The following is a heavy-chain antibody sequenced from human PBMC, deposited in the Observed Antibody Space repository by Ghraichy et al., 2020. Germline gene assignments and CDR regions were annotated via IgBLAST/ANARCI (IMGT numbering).Heavy chain of an antibody. Sequence: GESLNISCAASGFTFSSYAMNWVRQAPGKGLEWVSSISTRSTYKNYAASVKGRFTVSRDNAKNSLFLQMDSLRADDTAVYYCARDVGFDNSAGGLDVCGHGTWVIVSS. D-gene: IGHD4-23*01. CDR2: ISTRSTYK. CDR3: ARDVGFDNSAGGLDV. J-gene: IGHJ6*02. CDR1: GFTFSSYA. V-gene: IGHV3-21*01.